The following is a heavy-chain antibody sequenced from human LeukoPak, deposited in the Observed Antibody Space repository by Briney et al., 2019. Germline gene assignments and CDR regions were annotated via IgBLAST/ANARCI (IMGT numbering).Heavy chain of an antibody. D-gene: IGHD6-19*01. V-gene: IGHV3-15*01. J-gene: IGHJ4*01. CDR2: IKSGIDDGTP. CDR1: GFTHSSNY. CDR3: TTDRGQWLVRRYYYDY. Sequence: GGCRTLSCAASGFTHSSNYMTCVRQATGKGLEWVGRIKSGIDDGTPNYAAPVKGRFTISRDESKNTLYLQMNSLKTEDTAVYYCTTDRGQWLVRRYYYDYWGQGTLLTVPS.